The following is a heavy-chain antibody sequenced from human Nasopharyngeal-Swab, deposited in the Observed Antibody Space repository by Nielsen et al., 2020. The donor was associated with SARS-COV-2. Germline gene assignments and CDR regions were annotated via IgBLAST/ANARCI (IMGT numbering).Heavy chain of an antibody. Sequence: WIRQPPGKGLEWVSSISSSSSTIYYADSVKGRFTISRDNAKNSLYLQMNSLRAEDTAVYYCARDRGGGSYSDYWGQGTLVTVSS. V-gene: IGHV3-48*04. D-gene: IGHD2-15*01. CDR3: ARDRGGGSYSDY. CDR2: ISSSSSTI. J-gene: IGHJ4*02.